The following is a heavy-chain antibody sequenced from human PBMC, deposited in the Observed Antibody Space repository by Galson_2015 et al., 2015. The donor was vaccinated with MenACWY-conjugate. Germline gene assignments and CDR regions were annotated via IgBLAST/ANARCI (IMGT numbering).Heavy chain of an antibody. V-gene: IGHV3-23*01. Sequence: SLRLSCAASGFTFTSYAMTWVRQAPGKGLEWVSTISDSGRFTYYADSVKGRFTISRDNSKSVLFPQMNNVRADDTASYYCAKDLIKNFGVVDGYFYDWGQGLLVPVPS. D-gene: IGHD2-15*01. CDR3: AKDLIKNFGVVDGYFYD. CDR1: GFTFTSYA. CDR2: ISDSGRFT. J-gene: IGHJ4*02.